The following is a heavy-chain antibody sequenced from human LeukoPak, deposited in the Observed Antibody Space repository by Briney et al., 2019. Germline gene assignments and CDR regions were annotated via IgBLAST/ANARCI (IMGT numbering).Heavy chain of an antibody. Sequence: GGSLRLSCAASGFTFSSYGMHWVRQAPGKGLEWVAFIRYDGSNKYYADSVKGRFTISRDNAKNSLYLQMNSLRAEDTAVYYCAHAGTGGGVGGYWGQGTLVTVSS. CDR2: IRYDGSNK. J-gene: IGHJ4*02. V-gene: IGHV3-30*02. CDR3: AHAGTGGGVGGY. CDR1: GFTFSSYG. D-gene: IGHD2-8*02.